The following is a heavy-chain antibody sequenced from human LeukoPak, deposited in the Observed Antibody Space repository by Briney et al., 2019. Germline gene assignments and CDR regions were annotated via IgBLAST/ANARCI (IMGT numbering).Heavy chain of an antibody. V-gene: IGHV3-30*02. CDR3: AKDSYDFWSGHPGYYMDV. J-gene: IGHJ6*03. CDR1: GFTFSSYG. D-gene: IGHD3-3*01. CDR2: IRYDGSNK. Sequence: GGSLRLSCAASGFTFSSYGMHWVRQAPGKGLEWVAFIRYDGSNKYYADSVKGRFTISRDNSKNTLYLQMNSLRAEDTAVYYCAKDSYDFWSGHPGYYMDVWGKGTTVTVSS.